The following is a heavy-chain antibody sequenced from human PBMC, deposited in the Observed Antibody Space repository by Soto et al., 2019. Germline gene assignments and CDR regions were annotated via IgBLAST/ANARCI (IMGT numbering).Heavy chain of an antibody. V-gene: IGHV4-59*01. CDR1: GGSISSYY. J-gene: IGHJ4*02. D-gene: IGHD3-10*01. CDR2: IYYSGST. Sequence: SETLSLTCTVSGGSISSYYWSWIRQPPGKGLEWIGYIYYSGSTNYNPSLKSRVTISVDTSKNQFSLKLSSVTAADTAVYYCARDYYGSGSAPLGYWSRGTLVTVSS. CDR3: ARDYYGSGSAPLGY.